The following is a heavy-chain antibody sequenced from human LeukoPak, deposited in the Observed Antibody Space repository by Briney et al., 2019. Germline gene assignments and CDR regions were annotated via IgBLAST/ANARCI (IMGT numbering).Heavy chain of an antibody. CDR1: GFTFSSYA. D-gene: IGHD3-22*01. V-gene: IGHV3-64*01. CDR2: ISSNGGST. J-gene: IGHJ6*02. Sequence: GGSLRLSCAASGFTFSSYAMHWVRQAPGKGLEYVSAISSNGGSTYYANSVKGRFTISRDNSKNTLYLQMGSLRAEDMAVYYCAKQRKTTNYYDSSGYLNYGMDVWGQGTTVTVSS. CDR3: AKQRKTTNYYDSSGYLNYGMDV.